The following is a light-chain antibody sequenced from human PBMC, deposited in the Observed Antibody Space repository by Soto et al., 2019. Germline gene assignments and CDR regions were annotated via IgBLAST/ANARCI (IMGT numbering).Light chain of an antibody. CDR2: GAS. Sequence: EIVVTQSPCTLSSSPGERATLSCRASQSVSDNYLAWYQQRSGQAPRLVIYGASSLASAVPERFSGSGSEADFTLTISRLQPEDFATYYCQQNDSNPLTFGGGTKVEIK. V-gene: IGKV3-20*01. CDR3: QQNDSNPLT. J-gene: IGKJ4*01. CDR1: QSVSDNY.